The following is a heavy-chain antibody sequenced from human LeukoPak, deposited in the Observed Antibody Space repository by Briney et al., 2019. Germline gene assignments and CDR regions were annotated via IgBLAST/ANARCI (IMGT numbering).Heavy chain of an antibody. J-gene: IGHJ4*02. D-gene: IGHD3-10*01. Sequence: GGSLRLSCAASGFTFSRDWMHWVRQAPGKGLVWVSRISDDGSITTYADSVQGRFTISRDNAKSTVFLQMNSLRAEDTAVYYCAREGEFGEYYHYFDYWGQGTLVTVSS. CDR3: AREGEFGEYYHYFDY. V-gene: IGHV3-74*03. CDR2: ISDDGSIT. CDR1: GFTFSRDW.